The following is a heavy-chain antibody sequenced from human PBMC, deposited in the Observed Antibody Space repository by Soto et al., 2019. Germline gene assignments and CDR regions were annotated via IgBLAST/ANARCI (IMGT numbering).Heavy chain of an antibody. CDR2: INGGNDNT. V-gene: IGHV1-3*01. Sequence: ASVKVSCKASGYTFTSYALHWMRQAPGQRLEWMGWINGGNDNTKFSQKFQGRVSITRDTPANTAYMELSSLRSADTAVYYCARRDGTYQGWFDPWGQGTLVTVSS. CDR3: ARRDGTYQGWFDP. CDR1: GYTFTSYA. J-gene: IGHJ5*01. D-gene: IGHD1-26*01.